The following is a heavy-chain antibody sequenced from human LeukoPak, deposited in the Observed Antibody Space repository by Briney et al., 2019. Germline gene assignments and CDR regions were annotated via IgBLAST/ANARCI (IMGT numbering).Heavy chain of an antibody. CDR3: ARDLRFLERSPHGAFDI. V-gene: IGHV4-34*01. D-gene: IGHD3-3*01. CDR1: GGSFSGYY. CDR2: INHSGST. Sequence: SETLSLTCAVYGGSFSGYYWSWIRQPPGKGLEWIGEINHSGSTNYNPSLKSRVTISVDTSKNQFSLKLSSVTAADTAVYYCARDLRFLERSPHGAFDIWGQGTMVTVSS. J-gene: IGHJ3*02.